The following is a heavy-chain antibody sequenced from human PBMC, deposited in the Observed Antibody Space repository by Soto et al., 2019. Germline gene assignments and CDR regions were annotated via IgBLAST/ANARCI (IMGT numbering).Heavy chain of an antibody. CDR3: ARKELIGTYNI. Sequence: QVQLQQWGAGLLKPSETLSLTCAVYGGSFSGYYWSWIRQPPGKGLEWIGEINHSGSTNYNPSLKSRVTISVDTSKTQFSLKLSSVTAADTAVYYCARKELIGTYNIWGQGTMVTVSS. J-gene: IGHJ3*02. D-gene: IGHD1-26*01. V-gene: IGHV4-34*01. CDR1: GGSFSGYY. CDR2: INHSGST.